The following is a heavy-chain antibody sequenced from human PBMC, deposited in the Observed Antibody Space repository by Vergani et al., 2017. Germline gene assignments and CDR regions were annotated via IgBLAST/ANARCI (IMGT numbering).Heavy chain of an antibody. CDR3: AMSSGWPYFYY. CDR1: GGSINSGSYY. D-gene: IGHD6-19*01. Sequence: QVQLQESGPGLVKPSQTLSLTCTVSGGSINSGSYYWSWIRQPAGKGLEWIGRIYTSGSSNYNPSLMSRVTMSVDTSKNQFSLKLSSVTAADTAVYYCAMSSGWPYFYYWGQGTLVTVSS. V-gene: IGHV4-61*02. J-gene: IGHJ4*02. CDR2: IYTSGSS.